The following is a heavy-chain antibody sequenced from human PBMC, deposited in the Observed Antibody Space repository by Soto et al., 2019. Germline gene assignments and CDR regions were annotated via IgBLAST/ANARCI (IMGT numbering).Heavy chain of an antibody. CDR2: ISGSGGST. J-gene: IGHJ6*02. V-gene: IGHV3-23*01. CDR1: GFTFSSYA. D-gene: IGHD4-17*01. CDR3: AKASGEATGTSLYDGMDV. Sequence: EVQLLESGGGLVQPGGSLRLSCAASGFTFSSYAMSWVRQAPGKGLEWVSAISGSGGSTYYADSVKGRFTISRDNSKTALYQQMNSLRAEDTAVYYCAKASGEATGTSLYDGMDVWGQGTTVTVSS.